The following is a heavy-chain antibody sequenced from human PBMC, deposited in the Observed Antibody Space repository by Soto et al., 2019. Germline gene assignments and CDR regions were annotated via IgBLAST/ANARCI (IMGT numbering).Heavy chain of an antibody. J-gene: IGHJ4*02. V-gene: IGHV3-30-3*01. CDR1: GFTFSSYA. Sequence: QVQLVESGGGVVQPGRSLRLSCAASGFTFSSYAMHWVRQAPGKGLEWVAVISYDGSNKYYADSVKGRFTISRDNSKNTLYLQMNSLRAEDKAVYYCAREWWGAGTTPYFDYWCQGTLVTVSS. CDR3: AREWWGAGTTPYFDY. CDR2: ISYDGSNK. D-gene: IGHD1-7*01.